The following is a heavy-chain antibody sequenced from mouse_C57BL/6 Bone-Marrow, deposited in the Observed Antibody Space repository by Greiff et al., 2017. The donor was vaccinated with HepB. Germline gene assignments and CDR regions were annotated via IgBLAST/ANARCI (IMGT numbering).Heavy chain of an antibody. V-gene: IGHV1-81*01. J-gene: IGHJ2*01. CDR1: GYTFTSYG. CDR2: IYPRSGNT. Sequence: QVQLQQSGAELARPGASVKLSCKASGYTFTSYGISWVKQRTGQGLEWIGEIYPRSGNTYYNEKFKGKATLTADKSSSTAYMELRSLTSEDSAVYFCASYSDYFRQGTTLTVSS. CDR3: ASYSDY.